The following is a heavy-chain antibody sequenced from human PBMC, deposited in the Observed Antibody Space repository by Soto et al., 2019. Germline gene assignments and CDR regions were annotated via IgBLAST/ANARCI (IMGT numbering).Heavy chain of an antibody. J-gene: IGHJ6*02. V-gene: IGHV3-30-3*01. CDR1: GFTFGESE. CDR2: ISYDGSNK. D-gene: IGHD3-22*01. Sequence: PGGSLRLSCTASGFTFGESEISWVRQAPGTGLEWVAVISYDGSNKYYADSVKGRFTISRDNSKDTLYLQMNSLRAEDTAVYYCARDQRAITMIVVVIGPADYGMDVWGQGTTVTVSS. CDR3: ARDQRAITMIVVVIGPADYGMDV.